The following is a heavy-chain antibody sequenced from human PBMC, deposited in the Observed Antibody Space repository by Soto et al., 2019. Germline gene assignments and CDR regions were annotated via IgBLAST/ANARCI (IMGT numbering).Heavy chain of an antibody. CDR3: ARDLEDRLYYYYYYMDV. CDR1: GGSISSYY. V-gene: IGHV4-59*01. J-gene: IGHJ6*03. Sequence: PSETLSLTCTVSGGSISSYYWSWIRQPPGKGLEWIGYIYYSGSTNYNPSLKSRVTISVDTSKNQFSLKLSSVTAADTAVYYCARDLEDRLYYYYYYMDVWGKGTTVTVSS. CDR2: IYYSGST.